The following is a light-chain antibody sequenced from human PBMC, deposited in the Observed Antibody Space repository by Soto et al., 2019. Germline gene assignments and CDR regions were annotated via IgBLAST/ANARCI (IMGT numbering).Light chain of an antibody. CDR2: GTS. V-gene: IGKV3-15*01. CDR3: QQCNDWPHT. J-gene: IGKJ2*01. CDR1: QSISSN. Sequence: EIVMTQSPATLSVTQGERATLSCRASQSISSNLAWYQQKPGQAPRLLIYGTSTRATGIPARFSGRGSGTEFTLTISSLQSEDCAVYYCQQCNDWPHTFGQGTKLEIK.